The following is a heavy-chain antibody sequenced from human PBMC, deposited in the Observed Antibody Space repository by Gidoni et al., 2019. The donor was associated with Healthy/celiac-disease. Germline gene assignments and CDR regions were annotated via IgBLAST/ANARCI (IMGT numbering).Heavy chain of an antibody. CDR1: GGTFSSYA. CDR3: ARAVDFWSGYYPVYYYYYGMDV. V-gene: IGHV1-69*06. D-gene: IGHD3-3*01. Sequence: QVQLVQSGAEVKKPGSSVKVSCKASGGTFSSYAISWVRQAPGQGLEGMGGIIPIFGTANYAQKFQGRVTITADKSTSTAYMELSSLRSEDTAVYYCARAVDFWSGYYPVYYYYYGMDVWGQGTTVTVSS. CDR2: IIPIFGTA. J-gene: IGHJ6*02.